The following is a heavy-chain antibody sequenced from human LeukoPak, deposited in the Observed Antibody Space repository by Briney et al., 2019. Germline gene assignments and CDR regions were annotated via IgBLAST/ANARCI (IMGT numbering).Heavy chain of an antibody. V-gene: IGHV4-59*01. CDR2: MQSTGNS. Sequence: SETLSLTCTVSGGSISTYHWNWIRKSPEKGLEWIGYMQSTGNSNYNPSLKSRVTMSVDMSRNQIVLNLSSVTAADTAVYFCARDKQHSYGRYFDHWGQGAFVIVSS. J-gene: IGHJ4*02. CDR3: ARDKQHSYGRYFDH. CDR1: GGSISTYH. D-gene: IGHD5-18*01.